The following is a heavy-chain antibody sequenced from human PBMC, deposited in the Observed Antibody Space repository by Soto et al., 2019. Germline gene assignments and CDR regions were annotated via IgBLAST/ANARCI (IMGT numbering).Heavy chain of an antibody. D-gene: IGHD3-22*01. CDR2: IHSGGNT. J-gene: IGHJ5*02. V-gene: IGHV3-53*02. CDR3: VSSIVGSA. Sequence: EVQLVETGGGLIQPGGSLRLSCAASGFTVSSNYMSWVRQAPGKGLEWVSVIHSGGNTYYADSVKGRFTISRDISKNTLYLQMNSLRADATAVYYCVSSIVGSAWGQGTLVTVSS. CDR1: GFTVSSNY.